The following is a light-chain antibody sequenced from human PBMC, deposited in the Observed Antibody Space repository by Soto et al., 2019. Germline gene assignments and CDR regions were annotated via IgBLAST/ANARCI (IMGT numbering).Light chain of an antibody. V-gene: IGKV3-11*01. Sequence: EIVLTQSPATLSLSPGERATLSCRASQSVSSYLAWYQQKPGQAPRLLIYDASNRATGIPARFSGSGSGTDFNLTISSLQAEDFAVYYCQQRSYWPRTFGQGTKVEIK. J-gene: IGKJ1*01. CDR2: DAS. CDR1: QSVSSY. CDR3: QQRSYWPRT.